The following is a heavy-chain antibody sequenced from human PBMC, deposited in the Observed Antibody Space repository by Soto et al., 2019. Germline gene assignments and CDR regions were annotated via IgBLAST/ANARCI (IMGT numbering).Heavy chain of an antibody. V-gene: IGHV4-4*02. D-gene: IGHD6-13*01. Sequence: PSETLSLTCAVSSGSISSSNWWSWVRQPPGKGLEWIGEIYHSGSTNYNPSLKSRVTISVDKSKNQFSLKLSSVTAADTAVYYCARTIAAAGKAYYFDYWGQGTLVTVSS. J-gene: IGHJ4*02. CDR1: SGSISSSNW. CDR2: IYHSGST. CDR3: ARTIAAAGKAYYFDY.